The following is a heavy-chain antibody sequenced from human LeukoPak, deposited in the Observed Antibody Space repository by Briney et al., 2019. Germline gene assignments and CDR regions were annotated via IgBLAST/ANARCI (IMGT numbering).Heavy chain of an antibody. J-gene: IGHJ6*02. D-gene: IGHD5-12*01. CDR3: ARVGAMATVNGYRYHSLDV. Sequence: SETLSLTCTVSGGSISSYYWSWIRQPPGKGLEWIGYIYYSGITNYNPSLKSRVTISVDTSKNQFSLNLNSVTAADTAVYYCARVGAMATVNGYRYHSLDVWGQGTTVTVSS. CDR1: GGSISSYY. CDR2: IYYSGIT. V-gene: IGHV4-59*01.